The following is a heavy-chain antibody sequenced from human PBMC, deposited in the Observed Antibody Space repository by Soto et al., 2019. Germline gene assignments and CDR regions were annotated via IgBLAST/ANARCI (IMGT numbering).Heavy chain of an antibody. D-gene: IGHD2-15*01. CDR1: CGSINDNY. V-gene: IGHV4-59*01. CDR3: ARGSSLGWSSSNWFVP. Sequence: KTSETLSLTCTVSCGSINDNYWSWIRQPPGKGLEWIGYIYRSGSTNYNPSLKSRVTISIDTSKKQFSLKVKSVTAADTAVYYCARGSSLGWSSSNWFVPWGQGTLVTVSS. CDR2: IYRSGST. J-gene: IGHJ5*02.